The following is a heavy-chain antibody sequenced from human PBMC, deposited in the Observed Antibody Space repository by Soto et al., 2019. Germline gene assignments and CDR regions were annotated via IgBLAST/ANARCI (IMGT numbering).Heavy chain of an antibody. CDR3: ARIDDYGAYVTDC. Sequence: PGGSLRLSCAASGFTFNTHGMHWVRQAPGKGLEWVAVIWYDGSQRYYADFVRGRFTISRDNSQNTLYLQMTSLRAEDTAVYYCARIDDYGAYVTDCWGHGALVTVAS. J-gene: IGHJ5*01. CDR1: GFTFNTHG. D-gene: IGHD4-17*01. CDR2: IWYDGSQR. V-gene: IGHV3-33*01.